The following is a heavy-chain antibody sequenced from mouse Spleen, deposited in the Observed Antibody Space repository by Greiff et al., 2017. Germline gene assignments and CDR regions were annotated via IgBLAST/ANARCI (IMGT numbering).Heavy chain of an antibody. CDR2: ISNLAYSI. D-gene: IGHD3-2*01. J-gene: IGHJ3*01. CDR3: ARHPDSSGYKAWFAY. V-gene: IGHV5-15*01. CDR1: GFTFSDYG. Sequence: EVQLVESGGGLVKPGGSLKLSCAASGFTFSDYGMAWVRQAPGKGPEWVAFISNLAYSIYYADTVTGRFTISRENAKNTLYLEMSSLRSEDTAMYYCARHPDSSGYKAWFAYWGQGTLVTVSA.